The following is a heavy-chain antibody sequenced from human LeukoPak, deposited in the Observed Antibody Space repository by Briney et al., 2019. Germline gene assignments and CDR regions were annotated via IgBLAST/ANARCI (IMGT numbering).Heavy chain of an antibody. J-gene: IGHJ4*02. D-gene: IGHD6-19*01. CDR3: ARGRVAVAY. CDR1: GFSFRSYE. CDR2: IGSSGTTA. V-gene: IGHV3-48*03. Sequence: PGGSLRLSCVASGFSFRSYEMNWVRQAPGKGLEWVSYIGSSGTTAYYADSVKGRFTISRDNAKNSLYLQMNSLRAEDTAVYYCARGRVAVAYWGQGTLVTVSS.